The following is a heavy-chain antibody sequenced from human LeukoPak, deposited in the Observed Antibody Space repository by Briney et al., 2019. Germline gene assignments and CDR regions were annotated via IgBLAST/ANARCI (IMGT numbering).Heavy chain of an antibody. CDR3: AKDPFSDSLGVFDY. D-gene: IGHD3-16*01. V-gene: IGHV3-23*01. J-gene: IGHJ4*01. CDR2: ISGSGGST. CDR1: GFTFSSYA. Sequence: SGGSLRLSCAASGFTFSSYAMSWVRQAPGKGLEWVSAISGSGGSTYYADSVKGRFTISRDNSKNTLYLQMNSLRAEDTAVYYWAKDPFSDSLGVFDYGAKEPRVTVP.